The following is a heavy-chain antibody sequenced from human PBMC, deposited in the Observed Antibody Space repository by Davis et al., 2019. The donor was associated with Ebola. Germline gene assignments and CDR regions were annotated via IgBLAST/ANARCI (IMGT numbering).Heavy chain of an antibody. J-gene: IGHJ4*02. D-gene: IGHD5-24*01. CDR1: GYTFTGYY. CDR2: INPNSGGT. Sequence: AASVKVSCKASGYTFTGYYMHWARQAPGQGLEWMGWINPNSGGTKYAQRFQGRVTMTRDTSISTTYMDLSRLRSDDTAVYYCARESGGWLAPGDYFDYWGQGTLVTVSS. CDR3: ARESGGWLAPGDYFDY. V-gene: IGHV1-2*02.